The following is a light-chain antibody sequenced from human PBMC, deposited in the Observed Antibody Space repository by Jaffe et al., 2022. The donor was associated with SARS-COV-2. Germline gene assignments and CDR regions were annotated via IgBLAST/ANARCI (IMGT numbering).Light chain of an antibody. CDR3: QQSYGTPLT. V-gene: IGKV1-39*01. J-gene: IGKJ4*01. CDR2: EAS. Sequence: DIQLTQSPSSLSASVGDRVTITCRASQSISNYLNWYQQRPGKAPNLLIFEASTLHSGVPSRFSGSGSGTEYTLTISGLQLEDFATYYCQQSYGTPLTFGGGTKVDIK. CDR1: QSISNY.